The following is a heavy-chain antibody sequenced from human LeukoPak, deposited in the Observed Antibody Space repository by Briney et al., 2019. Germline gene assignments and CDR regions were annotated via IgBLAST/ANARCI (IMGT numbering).Heavy chain of an antibody. CDR3: ARIPSNYDSSAYYFYLDY. Sequence: ASVKVSCKASGYTFTSYGISWVRQAPGQGLEWMGWISSYNGNTDYAQKFQGRVTTTTDTSTSTAYMELRSLRSDDTAVYYCARIPSNYDSSAYYFYLDYWGQGTLVTVSS. CDR1: GYTFTSYG. J-gene: IGHJ4*02. V-gene: IGHV1-18*01. CDR2: ISSYNGNT. D-gene: IGHD3-22*01.